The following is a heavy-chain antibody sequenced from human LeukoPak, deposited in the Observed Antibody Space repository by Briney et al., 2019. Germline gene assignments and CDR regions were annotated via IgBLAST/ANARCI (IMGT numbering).Heavy chain of an antibody. D-gene: IGHD3-10*01. CDR3: ARGRGRAWFDP. CDR1: GGSFSGYY. J-gene: IGHJ5*02. Sequence: ETLSLTCAVYGGSFSGYYWSWIRQPPGKGLEWIGEINHSGSTNYNPSLKSRVTISVDTSKNQFSLKLSSVTAADTAVYYCARGRGRAWFDPWGQGTLVTVSS. V-gene: IGHV4-34*01. CDR2: INHSGST.